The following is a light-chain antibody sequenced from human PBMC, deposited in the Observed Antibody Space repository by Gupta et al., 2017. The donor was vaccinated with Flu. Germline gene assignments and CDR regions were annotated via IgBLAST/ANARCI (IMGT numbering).Light chain of an antibody. V-gene: IGLV2-14*01. J-gene: IGLJ3*02. CDR3: SSDTSSRTLV. CDR1: SSDIGSYSY. Sequence: QSALTQTVSVTGSPVQAITISCTGTSSDIGSYSYVSWYHQDTGKAHKLILYAVTNRPAGVSHRFSGSKSGNTASLTISGRKAEDEADYYGSSDTSSRTLVFGGGTRVTVL. CDR2: AVT.